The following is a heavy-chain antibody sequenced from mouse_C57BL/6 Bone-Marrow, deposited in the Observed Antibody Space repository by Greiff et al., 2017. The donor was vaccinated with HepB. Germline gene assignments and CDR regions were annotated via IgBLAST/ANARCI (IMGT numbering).Heavy chain of an antibody. Sequence: QVQLQQPGAELVKPGASVKMSCKASGYTFTSYWITWVKQRPGQGLEWIGDIYPGSGSTNYNEKFKSKATLTVDTSSSTAYMQLSSLTSDDSAVYYCARDGTTVVAGDYWGQGTTLTVSS. CDR1: GYTFTSYW. CDR3: ARDGTTVVAGDY. D-gene: IGHD1-1*01. J-gene: IGHJ2*01. CDR2: IYPGSGST. V-gene: IGHV1-55*01.